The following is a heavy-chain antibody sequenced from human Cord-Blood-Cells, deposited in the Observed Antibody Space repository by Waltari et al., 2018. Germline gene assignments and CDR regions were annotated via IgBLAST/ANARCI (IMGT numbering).Heavy chain of an antibody. J-gene: IGHJ3*02. Sequence: EMLLVQSGAQVNKPGASLQSACKGSGYNYPNSGIGSERQLPGTGLEWLGIICPGDSGTRYSPSFQGQVTISADKSISTAYREWNSLKASDTAMYYWARRGYYDILTGYPPDAFDIWGHGTMVTVSS. CDR2: ICPGDSGT. V-gene: IGHV5-51*01. D-gene: IGHD3-9*01. CDR3: ARRGYYDILTGYPPDAFDI. CDR1: GYNYPNSG.